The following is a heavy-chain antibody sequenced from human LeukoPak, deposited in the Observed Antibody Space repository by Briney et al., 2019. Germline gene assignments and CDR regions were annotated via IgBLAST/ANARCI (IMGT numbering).Heavy chain of an antibody. V-gene: IGHV3-48*01. D-gene: IGHD6-13*01. Sequence: GGSLRLSCAASGFTFSSYWMSWIRQAPGKGLEWASYISSSGSTIYYADSVKGRFTISRDNAKNSLYLQMNSLRAEDTAVYYCARDYSSSSNFDYWGQGTLVTVSS. CDR2: ISSSGSTI. CDR1: GFTFSSYW. CDR3: ARDYSSSSNFDY. J-gene: IGHJ4*02.